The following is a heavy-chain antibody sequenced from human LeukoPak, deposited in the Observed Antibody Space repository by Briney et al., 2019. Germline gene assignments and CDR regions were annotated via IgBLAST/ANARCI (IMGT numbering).Heavy chain of an antibody. Sequence: SETLSLTCTVSGGSIGSSSYYWDWIRQSPGKGLEWVGSIYYSGSTYYNPSLKSRVTISVDTSKNQFSLKLSFVTTADTAVYYCARALGYCSGGSCTRGYNWFDPWGQGTLVTVPS. CDR3: ARALGYCSGGSCTRGYNWFDP. J-gene: IGHJ5*02. CDR2: IYYSGST. D-gene: IGHD2-15*01. CDR1: GGSIGSSSYY. V-gene: IGHV4-39*01.